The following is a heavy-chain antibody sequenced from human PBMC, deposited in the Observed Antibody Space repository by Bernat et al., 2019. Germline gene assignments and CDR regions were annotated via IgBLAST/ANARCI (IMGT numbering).Heavy chain of an antibody. D-gene: IGHD1-1*01. CDR1: GFTFSSYW. J-gene: IGHJ3*02. CDR2: INSDGTTT. Sequence: EVQLVESGGGLVQPGGSLRLSCVASGFTFSSYWMQWVRQAPGKGLVWVSRINSDGTTTDYADSVKGRFTISRDNAKNTLHLQMNSLRDEDTAVYYCVRRRPERPGNDAFDMWGQGTMVTVSS. V-gene: IGHV3-74*01. CDR3: VRRRPERPGNDAFDM.